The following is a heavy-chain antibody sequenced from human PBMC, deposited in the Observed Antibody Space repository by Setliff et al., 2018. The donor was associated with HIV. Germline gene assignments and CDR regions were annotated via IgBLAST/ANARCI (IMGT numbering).Heavy chain of an antibody. CDR1: GDTVRNFS. V-gene: IGHV1-69*13. Sequence: SVKVSCKPSGDTVRNFSVNWVRQAPGQGLEWMGGLIPLCGDPTCAQKFQGRLTIIADESTSTVYMELSSLRSEDTAVYYCASSFRGGFDVWGQGTMVTVSS. J-gene: IGHJ3*01. CDR2: LIPLCGDP. CDR3: ASSFRGGFDV. D-gene: IGHD2-15*01.